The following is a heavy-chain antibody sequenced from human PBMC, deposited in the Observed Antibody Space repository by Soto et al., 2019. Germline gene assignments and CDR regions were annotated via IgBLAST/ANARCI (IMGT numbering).Heavy chain of an antibody. Sequence: GGCLRLSCAASGFSLRSYAMSWVRQAPGKGLEWVSAISGSGGSTYYADSVKGRFTISRDNSKNTLYLQMNSLRAEDTAVYYCAKDQGVVVAATTYYYYYGMDVWGKGTTVTVSS. D-gene: IGHD2-15*01. CDR3: AKDQGVVVAATTYYYYYGMDV. CDR2: ISGSGGST. J-gene: IGHJ6*04. CDR1: GFSLRSYA. V-gene: IGHV3-23*01.